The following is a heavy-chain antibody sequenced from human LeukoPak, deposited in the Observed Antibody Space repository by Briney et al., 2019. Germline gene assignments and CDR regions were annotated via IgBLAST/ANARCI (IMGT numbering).Heavy chain of an antibody. Sequence: PGGSLRLSCAASGFTFSSYAMSWVRQAPGKGLEWVSGINWNGGSTGYADSVMGRFTISRDNAKNSLYLQMNSLGAEDTALYYCARDPLLYCSSTSCYDYYFDYWGQGTLVTVSS. CDR3: ARDPLLYCSSTSCYDYYFDY. D-gene: IGHD2-2*01. V-gene: IGHV3-20*04. J-gene: IGHJ4*02. CDR1: GFTFSSYA. CDR2: INWNGGST.